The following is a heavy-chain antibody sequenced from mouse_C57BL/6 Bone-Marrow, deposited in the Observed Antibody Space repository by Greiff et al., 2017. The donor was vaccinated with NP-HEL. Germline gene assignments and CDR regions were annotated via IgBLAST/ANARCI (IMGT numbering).Heavy chain of an antibody. CDR1: GYTFTSYW. D-gene: IGHD1-1*01. Sequence: QVQLQQPGAELVRPGTSVKLSCKASGYTFTSYWMHWVKQRPGQGLEWIGVIDPSDSYTNYNHKFKGKATLTVDTSSSTAYMQLSSLTSEDSAVYYCARVAVVAPYWYFDVWGTGTTVTVSS. V-gene: IGHV1-59*01. CDR2: IDPSDSYT. CDR3: ARVAVVAPYWYFDV. J-gene: IGHJ1*03.